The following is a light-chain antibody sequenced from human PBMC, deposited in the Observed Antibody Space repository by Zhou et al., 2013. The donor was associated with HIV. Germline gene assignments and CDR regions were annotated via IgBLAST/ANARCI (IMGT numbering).Light chain of an antibody. CDR2: GAS. J-gene: IGKJ4*01. CDR3: QQYNNWPWLT. CDR1: QSIGSS. V-gene: IGKV3-15*01. Sequence: EVVMTQSPATLSVSPGERATLSCRASQSIGSSLAWYQQKPGQAPRLLIYGASTRATGIPARFSGSGSGTEFTLTISSLQSEDFAVYYCQQYNNWPWLTFGGGTKVEIK.